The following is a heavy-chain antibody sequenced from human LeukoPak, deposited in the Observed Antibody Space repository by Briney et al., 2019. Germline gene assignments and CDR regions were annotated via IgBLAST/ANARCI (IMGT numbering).Heavy chain of an antibody. CDR3: AKGDDYGDFELYYFDY. CDR1: GFTFSSYA. Sequence: GGSLRLSCAASGFTFSSYAMSWVRQAPGKGLEWVSAISGSGGSTYYADSVKGRFTISRDNSKNTLYLQMNSLGAEDTAVYYCAKGDDYGDFELYYFDYWGQGTLVTVSS. D-gene: IGHD4-17*01. V-gene: IGHV3-23*01. J-gene: IGHJ4*02. CDR2: ISGSGGST.